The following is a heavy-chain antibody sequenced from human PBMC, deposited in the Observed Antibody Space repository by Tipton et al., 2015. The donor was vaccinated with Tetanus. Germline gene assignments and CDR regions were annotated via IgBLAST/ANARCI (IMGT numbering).Heavy chain of an antibody. Sequence: SLRLSCAASGFTFDDYAMHWVRQAPGKGLEWVSSITWNSGSIGYADALKGRFTISRDNAKNSLYLQINSLRVEDTAVYYCARSIAVSGYYYYGMDVWGQGTTVTVSS. CDR3: ARSIAVSGYYYYGMDV. D-gene: IGHD6-19*01. CDR1: GFTFDDYA. J-gene: IGHJ6*02. V-gene: IGHV3-9*01. CDR2: ITWNSGSI.